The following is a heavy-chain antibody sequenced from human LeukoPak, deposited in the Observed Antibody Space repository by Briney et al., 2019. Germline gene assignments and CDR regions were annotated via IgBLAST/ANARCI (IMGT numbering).Heavy chain of an antibody. J-gene: IGHJ3*02. Sequence: ASVKVSCKASGYTFTSYGISWVRQAPGQGLEWMGWISAYNGNTNYAQRLQGRVTMTTDTSTSTAYMELSSLRSEDTAVYYCGSYLDAFDIWGQGTMVTVSS. CDR3: GSYLDAFDI. CDR2: ISAYNGNT. V-gene: IGHV1-18*01. CDR1: GYTFTSYG.